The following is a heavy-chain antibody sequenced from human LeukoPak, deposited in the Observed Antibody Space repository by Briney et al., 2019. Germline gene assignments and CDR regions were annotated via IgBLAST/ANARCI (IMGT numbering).Heavy chain of an antibody. CDR3: AKGTGGYYGPFDS. J-gene: IGHJ4*02. Sequence: AGGSLRLSCAASGFTFEGFALFWVRQAPGKGLEWVSGINWNSASVAFADSVKGRFTTSRDNAKNFLYLQMNSLRVEDTALYYCAKGTGGYYGPFDSWGQGTLVTVSS. V-gene: IGHV3-9*01. CDR1: GFTFEGFA. D-gene: IGHD3-22*01. CDR2: INWNSASV.